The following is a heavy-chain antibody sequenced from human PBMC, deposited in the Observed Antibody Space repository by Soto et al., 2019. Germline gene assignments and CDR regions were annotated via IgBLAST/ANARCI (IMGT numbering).Heavy chain of an antibody. CDR1: GYSFTSYW. D-gene: IGHD6-19*01. Sequence: PGESLKISCKGSGYSFTSYWIGWVRQMPGKGLEWMGRIDPSDSYTNYSPSFQGHVTISADKSISTAYLQWSSLKASDTAMYYCARLSPLPGYSSGWYYYYYGMDVWGQGTTVTVSS. V-gene: IGHV5-10-1*01. CDR3: ARLSPLPGYSSGWYYYYYGMDV. CDR2: IDPSDSYT. J-gene: IGHJ6*02.